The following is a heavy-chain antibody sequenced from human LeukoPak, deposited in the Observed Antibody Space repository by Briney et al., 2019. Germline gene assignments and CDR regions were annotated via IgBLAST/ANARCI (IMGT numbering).Heavy chain of an antibody. CDR1: GFTFSSYA. Sequence: GGSLRLSCAASGFTFSSYAMSWVRQAPGKGLEWVSAIGTAGDTYYPGSVKGRFTISRENAKNSLYLQMNSLRAGDTAVYYCARGRSMVRGVQMNFDYWGQGTLVTVSS. CDR2: IGTAGDT. CDR3: ARGRSMVRGVQMNFDY. V-gene: IGHV3-13*01. J-gene: IGHJ4*02. D-gene: IGHD3-10*01.